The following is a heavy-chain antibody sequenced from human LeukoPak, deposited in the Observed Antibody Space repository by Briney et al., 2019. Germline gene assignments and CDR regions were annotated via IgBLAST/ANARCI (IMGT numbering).Heavy chain of an antibody. Sequence: ASVKVSCEASGYTFTSYAMNWVEQAPGQGLEWMGWINTNTGNPTYAQGFTGRFVFSLDTSVSTAYLQISSLKAEDTAVYYCAREESITGTTDWFDPWGQGTLVTVSS. J-gene: IGHJ5*02. CDR1: GYTFTSYA. V-gene: IGHV7-4-1*02. CDR3: AREESITGTTDWFDP. CDR2: INTNTGNP. D-gene: IGHD1-7*01.